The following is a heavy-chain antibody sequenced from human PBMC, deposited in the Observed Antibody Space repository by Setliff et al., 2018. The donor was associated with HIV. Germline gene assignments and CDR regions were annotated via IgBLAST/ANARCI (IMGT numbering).Heavy chain of an antibody. V-gene: IGHV3-15*01. D-gene: IGHD6-19*01. CDR2: MKTKTDAGAT. Sequence: GGSLRLSCAASGFTFSNSMMGWVRQAPGKGLEWVGRMKTKTDAGATDYAAPVKGRFTISRDDSNNTLFLQMDSPTTEDTAVYYCITDVYGSSLSSGWSWYFQHWGPGTLVTVSS. CDR3: ITDVYGSSLSSGWSWYFQH. CDR1: GFTFSNSM. J-gene: IGHJ1*01.